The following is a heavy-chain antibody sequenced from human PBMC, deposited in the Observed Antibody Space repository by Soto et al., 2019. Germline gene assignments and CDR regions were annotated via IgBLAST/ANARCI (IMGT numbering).Heavy chain of an antibody. J-gene: IGHJ4*02. Sequence: SETLSLTCTVSGGSISSGGYYWSWIRQHPGKGLEWIGYIYYSGSTYYNPSLKSRVTISVDTSKNRFSLKLSSVTAADTAVYYCARGRSSGYYYRYWGQGTLVTVSS. CDR3: ARGRSSGYYYRY. V-gene: IGHV4-31*03. D-gene: IGHD3-22*01. CDR1: GGSISSGGYY. CDR2: IYYSGST.